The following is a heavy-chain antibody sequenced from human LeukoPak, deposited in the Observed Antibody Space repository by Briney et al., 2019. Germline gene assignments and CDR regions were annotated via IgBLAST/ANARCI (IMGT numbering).Heavy chain of an antibody. V-gene: IGHV3-48*03. J-gene: IGHJ5*01. CDR2: ISSCGSTI. Sequence: GGSLRLSCAASGFSFSNFEMNWARHAPGEGLEWVSYISSCGSTIYYADSVKGRFTISRDNAKNSLYLQMNSLRADDTAVYYCASINNWVDSWGQGTLVTVSS. CDR3: ASINNWVDS. CDR1: GFSFSNFE.